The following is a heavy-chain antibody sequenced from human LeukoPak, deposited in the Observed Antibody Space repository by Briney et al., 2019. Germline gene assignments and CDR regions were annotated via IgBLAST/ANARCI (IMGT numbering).Heavy chain of an antibody. D-gene: IGHD3-22*01. CDR2: INHSGST. Sequence: SETLSLTCAVYGGSFSGYYWSWIRQPPGKGLEWIGEINHSGSTNYNPSLKSRVTISVDTSKNQFSLKLSSVTAADTAVYYCARGADSSGYPDYWGQGTLVTVSS. V-gene: IGHV4-34*01. CDR1: GGSFSGYY. CDR3: ARGADSSGYPDY. J-gene: IGHJ4*02.